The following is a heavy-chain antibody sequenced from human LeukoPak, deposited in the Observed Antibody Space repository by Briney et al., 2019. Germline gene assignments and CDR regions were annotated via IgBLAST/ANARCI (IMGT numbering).Heavy chain of an antibody. CDR3: AAAGFRGFDY. CDR2: FDLEDGET. V-gene: IGHV1-24*01. Sequence: GASVKVSCKVSGYTLTELSMNWVRQAPGKGLEWMGGFDLEDGETIYAQKFQGRVTMTEDTSTDTAYVELSSLRSEDTAVYYCAAAGFRGFDYWGQGPLVTVSS. J-gene: IGHJ4*02. CDR1: GYTLTELS.